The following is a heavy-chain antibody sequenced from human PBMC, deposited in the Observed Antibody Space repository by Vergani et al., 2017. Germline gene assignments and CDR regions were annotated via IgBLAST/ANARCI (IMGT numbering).Heavy chain of an antibody. CDR3: ARVRIDFWSGYFDY. Sequence: QVQLVESGGGVVQPGRSLRLSCAASGFTFSSYAMHWVRQAPGKGLEWVAVISYDGSNKYYADSVKGRFTISRDNSKNTLYLQMNSLRAEDTAVYYCARVRIDFWSGYFDYWGRGTLVTVSS. CDR2: ISYDGSNK. V-gene: IGHV3-30-3*01. D-gene: IGHD3-3*01. J-gene: IGHJ4*02. CDR1: GFTFSSYA.